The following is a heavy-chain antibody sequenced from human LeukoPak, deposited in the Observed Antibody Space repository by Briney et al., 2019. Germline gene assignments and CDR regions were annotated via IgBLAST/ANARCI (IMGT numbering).Heavy chain of an antibody. D-gene: IGHD3-10*01. CDR2: ISAYNGNT. Sequence: ASVKVSCKASGYTFTSYGISWVRQAPGQGLEWMGWISAYNGNTNYAQKLQGRVTMTTDTSTSTAYMELRSLRSDDTAVYCCARGVVRGVTSYYYYGMDVWGKGTTVTVSS. J-gene: IGHJ6*04. CDR1: GYTFTSYG. V-gene: IGHV1-18*04. CDR3: ARGVVRGVTSYYYYGMDV.